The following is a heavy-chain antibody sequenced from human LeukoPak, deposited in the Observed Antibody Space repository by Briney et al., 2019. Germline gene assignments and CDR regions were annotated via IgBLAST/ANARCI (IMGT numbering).Heavy chain of an antibody. CDR2: ITSSSSYI. J-gene: IGHJ5*02. D-gene: IGHD4-17*01. V-gene: IGHV3-21*01. CDR3: ARDRNGDYEVDNWFDP. CDR1: GFTFSNYN. Sequence: GGSLRLSCAASGFTFSNYNMNWVRHAPGKGLEWVSSITSSSSYIYYADSVKGRFTISRDNAKNSLYLQMNSLRAEDTAVYYCARDRNGDYEVDNWFDPWGQGTLVTVSS.